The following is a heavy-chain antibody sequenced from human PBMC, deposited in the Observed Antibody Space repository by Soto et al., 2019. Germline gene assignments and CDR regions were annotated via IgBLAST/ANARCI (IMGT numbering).Heavy chain of an antibody. V-gene: IGHV4-31*03. CDR2: IYYSGST. D-gene: IGHD2-2*01. Sequence: TLSLTCTVSGGSISSGGYYWSWIRQHPGKGLEWIGYIYYSGSTYYNPSLKSRVTISVDTSKNQFSLKLSSVTAADTAVYYCARGQYGMHYCSSTSCSSNYFDYCGQGPLVTVYS. CDR1: GGSISSGGYY. J-gene: IGHJ4*02. CDR3: ARGQYGMHYCSSTSCSSNYFDY.